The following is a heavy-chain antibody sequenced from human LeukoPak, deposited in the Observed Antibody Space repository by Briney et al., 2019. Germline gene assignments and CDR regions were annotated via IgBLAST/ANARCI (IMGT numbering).Heavy chain of an antibody. V-gene: IGHV1-2*06. J-gene: IGHJ5*02. CDR1: GYTFTAYY. CDR2: INPESGDA. D-gene: IGHD3-10*01. Sequence: GESLKISCKASGYTFTAYYIHWVRQAPGHGLEWMGRINPESGDAHYAQKFQDRVTMTRDTSISTVYMDLYRLTSDDTAMYHCARDSSPIIRGPEWFDPWGQGTLVTVSS. CDR3: ARDSSPIIRGPEWFDP.